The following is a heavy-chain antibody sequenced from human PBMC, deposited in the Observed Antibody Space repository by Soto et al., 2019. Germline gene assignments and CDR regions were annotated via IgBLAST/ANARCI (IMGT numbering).Heavy chain of an antibody. CDR1: GYTFSDYY. V-gene: IGHV3-11*01. D-gene: IGHD3-3*01. CDR2: IDTSGTKI. J-gene: IGHJ4*02. CDR3: ASHYDMWSGYLSPVDY. Sequence: QVQFVESGGALVKPGGSLRLSCAASGYTFSDYYMSWIRQAPGYGLEWISYIDTSGTKIYYADSVKGRFTITRDNAKNSLYLEMNSLRDEDTAVYYCASHYDMWSGYLSPVDYWGQGTLVTVSS.